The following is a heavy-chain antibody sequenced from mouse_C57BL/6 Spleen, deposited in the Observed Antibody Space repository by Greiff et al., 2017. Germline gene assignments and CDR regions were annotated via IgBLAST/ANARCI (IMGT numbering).Heavy chain of an antibody. D-gene: IGHD2-2*01. Sequence: QFQLQQPGAVLVKPGASVKMSCKASGYTFTSYWITWVKQRPGQGLEWIGDIYPGSGSTNYNEKFKGTATLTVDTSSSTAYMQLSSLTSEASAVYYCALSTMVTAGAYWGQGTLVTVSA. CDR1: GYTFTSYW. V-gene: IGHV1-55*01. J-gene: IGHJ3*01. CDR2: IYPGSGST. CDR3: ALSTMVTAGAY.